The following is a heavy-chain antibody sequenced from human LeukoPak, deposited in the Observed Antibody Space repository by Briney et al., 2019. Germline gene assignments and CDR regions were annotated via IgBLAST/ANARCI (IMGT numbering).Heavy chain of an antibody. Sequence: GGSLRLSCGASGFTLENYAMSWVRQAPGKGLEWVSAISGSGGSTYYADSVKGRFTISRDNSKNTLYLQMNSLRAEDTAVYYCAKSDYYDSSLDYWGQGTLVTVSS. CDR1: GFTLENYA. D-gene: IGHD3-22*01. J-gene: IGHJ4*02. CDR3: AKSDYYDSSLDY. CDR2: ISGSGGST. V-gene: IGHV3-23*01.